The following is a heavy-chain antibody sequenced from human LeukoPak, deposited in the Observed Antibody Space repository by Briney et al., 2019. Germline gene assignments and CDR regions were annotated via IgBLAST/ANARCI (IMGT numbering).Heavy chain of an antibody. CDR2: ISYNGSPK. Sequence: GRSLRLSCAASGFTFSSYDMHWVRQAPGKGLEWVALISYNGSPKYYADSVKGRFTISRDNSKNTLYLQMNSLRAEDTAVYYCARLAQFYGMDVWGKGTTVTVSS. J-gene: IGHJ6*04. V-gene: IGHV3-30*03. CDR1: GFTFSSYD. CDR3: ARLAQFYGMDV. D-gene: IGHD5-24*01.